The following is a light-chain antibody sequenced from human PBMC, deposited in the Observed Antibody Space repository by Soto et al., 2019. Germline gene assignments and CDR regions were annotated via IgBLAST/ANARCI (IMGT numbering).Light chain of an antibody. V-gene: IGKV3-20*01. CDR1: QSVSSSY. CDR2: GAS. CDR3: QQYVTSPWA. Sequence: EIVLTQSPGTLSLTPGERATLSCRASQSVSSSYLAWYQQKPGQAPRLLIYGASSRATGIPDRFSGSGSGTDFTLTISRLEPEDFAVYYCQQYVTSPWAFGQGTKAAI. J-gene: IGKJ1*01.